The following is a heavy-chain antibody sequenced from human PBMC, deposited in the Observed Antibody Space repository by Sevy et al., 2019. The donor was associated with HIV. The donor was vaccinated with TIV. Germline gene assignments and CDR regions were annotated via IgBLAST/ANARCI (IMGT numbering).Heavy chain of an antibody. V-gene: IGHV3-30*02. J-gene: IGHJ6*02. Sequence: GGSLRLSCAASGFTFSSYGMHWVRQAPGKGLEWVAFIRYDGSNKYYADSVKGRFTISRDNSKNTLYLQMNSLRAEDTAVYYCAKDPGIVVVVAAYYGMDVCGQGTTVTVSS. D-gene: IGHD2-15*01. CDR3: AKDPGIVVVVAAYYGMDV. CDR1: GFTFSSYG. CDR2: IRYDGSNK.